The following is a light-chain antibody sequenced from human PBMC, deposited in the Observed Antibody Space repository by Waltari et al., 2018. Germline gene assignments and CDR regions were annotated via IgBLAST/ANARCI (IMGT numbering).Light chain of an antibody. V-gene: IGKV3-20*01. J-gene: IGKJ1*01. Sequence: EIVLTQSPGTLSLSPGERATLSCRASQSVDSNYLAWYQQKPGQAPRILIYAASSRATGIPDRFSGSGSGTDFTLTISRLEPEDFAVYYCQQYGRSPSWTFGQGTKVEIK. CDR3: QQYGRSPSWT. CDR1: QSVDSNY. CDR2: AAS.